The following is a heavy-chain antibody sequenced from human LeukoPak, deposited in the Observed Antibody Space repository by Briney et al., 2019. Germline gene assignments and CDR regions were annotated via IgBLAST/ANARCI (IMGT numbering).Heavy chain of an antibody. Sequence: PGGSLRLSCAASGFTFSSYGMHWVRQAPGKGLEWVAFMRYDGSNKYYADSVKGRFAISRDNSKNTLYLQMNSPRAEDTAVYYCAKGTVMTTVTTWGWGQGTLVTVSS. CDR2: MRYDGSNK. J-gene: IGHJ4*02. CDR3: AKGTVMTTVTTWG. V-gene: IGHV3-30*02. CDR1: GFTFSSYG. D-gene: IGHD4-17*01.